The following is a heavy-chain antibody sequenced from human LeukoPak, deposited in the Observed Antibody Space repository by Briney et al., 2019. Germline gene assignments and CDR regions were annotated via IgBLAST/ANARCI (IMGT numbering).Heavy chain of an antibody. V-gene: IGHV1-24*01. Sequence: ASVKVSCKVSGYTLTELSMHWVRQAPGGGLEWMGGFDPEDGETIYAQKFQGRVTMTEDISSDTAYMELSSLRSEDTAVYYCANALILPRHPKTRGRFDPWGQGTQVTVSS. D-gene: IGHD3-3*01. CDR2: FDPEDGET. J-gene: IGHJ5*02. CDR1: GYTLTELS. CDR3: ANALILPRHPKTRGRFDP.